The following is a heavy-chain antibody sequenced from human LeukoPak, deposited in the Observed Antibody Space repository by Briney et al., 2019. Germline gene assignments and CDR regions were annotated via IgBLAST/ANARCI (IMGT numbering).Heavy chain of an antibody. J-gene: IGHJ5*02. V-gene: IGHV1-2*02. CDR2: INPNSGGT. CDR1: GYTFTGYY. D-gene: IGHD2-2*01. Sequence: ASVKVSCKASGYTFTGYYMHWVRQAPGQGLEWMGWINPNSGGTNYAQKFQGRVTMTRDTSISTAYMELSRLRSDDTAVYYCARIVVVPAAAEQTNWFDPWGQGTLVTVSS. CDR3: ARIVVVPAAAEQTNWFDP.